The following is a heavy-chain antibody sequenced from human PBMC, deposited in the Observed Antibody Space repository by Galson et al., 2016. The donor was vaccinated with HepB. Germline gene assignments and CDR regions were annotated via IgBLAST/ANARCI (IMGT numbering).Heavy chain of an antibody. D-gene: IGHD1-1*01. Sequence: SLRLSCAASGFTFKNAWMNWVRQAPGKGLEWVGRIETKTDGGTTDFSAPVKGRFTISRGDSKNTLYLQINSLKTEDTAVYYCSTERAPKRFDHWGQGTLVTVSS. CDR1: GFTFKNAW. J-gene: IGHJ4*02. V-gene: IGHV3-15*04. CDR3: STERAPKRFDH. CDR2: IETKTDGGTT.